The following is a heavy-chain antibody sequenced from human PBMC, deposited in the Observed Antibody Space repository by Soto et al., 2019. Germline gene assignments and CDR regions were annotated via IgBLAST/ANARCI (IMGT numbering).Heavy chain of an antibody. CDR2: IISSSSHM. CDR1: GFTFSSST. Sequence: EVQLVESGGGLVKPGGSPRLSCAASGFTFSSSTMNWVRQAPGKGLEWVSSIISSSSHMYYADSVKGRFTISRDNAKNSLYLQMNSLRAEDTAVYYCARDPPGPWGQGTLVTVSS. J-gene: IGHJ5*02. V-gene: IGHV3-21*01. CDR3: ARDPPGP.